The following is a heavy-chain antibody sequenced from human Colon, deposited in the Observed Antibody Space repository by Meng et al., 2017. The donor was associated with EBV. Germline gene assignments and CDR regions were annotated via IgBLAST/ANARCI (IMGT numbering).Heavy chain of an antibody. CDR3: ASFGHIPTRNYFDY. CDR2: IHHGEST. Sequence: HVQVERPGPERSEPPHTVSLTCTLSGASISSGNFHGVCTPPPQRHELVGMGYIHHGESTYYHPSLNSRVSISVDTSKTQFSLLLNSMTAADTAVYYCASFGHIPTRNYFDYWGQGTLVTVSS. D-gene: IGHD2-21*01. J-gene: IGHJ4*02. V-gene: IGHV4-30-4*01. CDR1: GASISSGNFH.